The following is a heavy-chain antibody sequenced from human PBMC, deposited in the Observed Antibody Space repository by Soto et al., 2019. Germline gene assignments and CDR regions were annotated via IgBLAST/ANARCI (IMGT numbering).Heavy chain of an antibody. Sequence: GGSLRLSCGVSGFTSSGYWMTWVRQAPGKGLEWVANINQDGSEKYYVDSVKGRVTISRDNAKNSLYLQMNSLRAEDTAIYYCARDYSNPRGRFDPWGQGTLVTVSS. V-gene: IGHV3-7*01. CDR3: ARDYSNPRGRFDP. CDR2: INQDGSEK. CDR1: GFTSSGYW. J-gene: IGHJ5*02. D-gene: IGHD4-4*01.